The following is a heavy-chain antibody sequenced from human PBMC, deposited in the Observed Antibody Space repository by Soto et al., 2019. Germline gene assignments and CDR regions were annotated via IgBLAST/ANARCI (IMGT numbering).Heavy chain of an antibody. V-gene: IGHV1-3*05. CDR2: INAGNGNT. Sequence: QVQLVQSGAEEKKPGASVKVSCKASGYTFTSSAMHWVRQAPGQRLEWMGWINAGNGNTKYSQKLQGRVTITRDTSASTAYMELSSLRSEDTAVYYCARGSGYYYWDDYWGQGTLVTVSS. CDR1: GYTFTSSA. J-gene: IGHJ4*02. CDR3: ARGSGYYYWDDY. D-gene: IGHD3-22*01.